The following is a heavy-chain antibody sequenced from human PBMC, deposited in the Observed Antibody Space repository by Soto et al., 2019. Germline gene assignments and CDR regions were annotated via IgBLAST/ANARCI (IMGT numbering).Heavy chain of an antibody. CDR2: IYSGGST. J-gene: IGHJ4*02. CDR3: ARGLYSGWHYFDY. CDR1: GFTVSSNY. V-gene: IGHV3-66*01. Sequence: EVQLVESGGGLVQPRGSLRLSCAASGFTVSSNYMSWVRQAPGKGLEWVSVIYSGGSTYYADSVKGRFTISRDNSKNTLYLQMNSLRAEDTAVYYCARGLYSGWHYFDYWGQGTLVTVSS. D-gene: IGHD5-12*01.